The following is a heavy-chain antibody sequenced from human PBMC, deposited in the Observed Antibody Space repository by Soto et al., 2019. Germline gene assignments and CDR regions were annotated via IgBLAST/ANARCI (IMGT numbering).Heavy chain of an antibody. J-gene: IGHJ4*02. CDR1: GFTFNNFW. CDR3: ARVGGGSGNYDY. V-gene: IGHV3-74*03. CDR2: VNREGTSA. Sequence: GGSLRLSCAASGFTFNNFWMHWVRQVPGRGPEWVSRVNREGTSATYADSVKGRFTISRDNAKNMLFLQMSSLRVEDAAVYYCARVGGGSGNYDYWGRGTQVTVAS. D-gene: IGHD3-10*01.